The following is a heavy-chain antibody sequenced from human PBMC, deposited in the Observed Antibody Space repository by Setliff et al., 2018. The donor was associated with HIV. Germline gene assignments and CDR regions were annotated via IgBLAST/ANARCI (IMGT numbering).Heavy chain of an antibody. CDR2: IYNSGST. CDR1: GGSISSYY. Sequence: SETLSLTCTVSGGSISSYYWSWIRQPPGKGLEWIGYIYNSGSTNYNPSLKSRLTISVDTSKSQFSLRLTSVTAADTAIYYCARQVSIPGVAITPVDYWGQGALVTVSS. V-gene: IGHV4-59*08. J-gene: IGHJ4*02. D-gene: IGHD5-12*01. CDR3: ARQVSIPGVAITPVDY.